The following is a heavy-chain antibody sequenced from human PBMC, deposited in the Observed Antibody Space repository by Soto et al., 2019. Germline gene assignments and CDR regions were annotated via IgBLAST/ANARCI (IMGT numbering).Heavy chain of an antibody. J-gene: IGHJ4*02. V-gene: IGHV3-11*06. D-gene: IGHD6-13*01. CDR3: ARVLRPSAAPVRLRYYFDY. CDR2: ISSSSSYT. CDR1: GFTFSDYY. Sequence: GGSLRLSCAASGFTFSDYYMSWIRQAPGKGLEWVSYISSSSSYTNYADSVKGRFTISRDNAKNSLYLQMNSLRAEDTAVYYCARVLRPSAAPVRLRYYFDYWGQGTLVTVSS.